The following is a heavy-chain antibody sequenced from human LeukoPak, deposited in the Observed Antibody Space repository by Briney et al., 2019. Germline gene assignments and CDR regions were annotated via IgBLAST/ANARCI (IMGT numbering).Heavy chain of an antibody. Sequence: ASVKVSSKASGYTFTNYYMHWVRQAPGQGLEWMGIIDPSGGSTSYSQKFQGRVTMTRDTSTSTVYMELSSLRSEDTAVYYCARDNTTTGPFDYWGQGTLVTVSS. V-gene: IGHV1-46*01. CDR3: ARDNTTTGPFDY. D-gene: IGHD1-1*01. CDR1: GYTFTNYY. J-gene: IGHJ4*02. CDR2: IDPSGGST.